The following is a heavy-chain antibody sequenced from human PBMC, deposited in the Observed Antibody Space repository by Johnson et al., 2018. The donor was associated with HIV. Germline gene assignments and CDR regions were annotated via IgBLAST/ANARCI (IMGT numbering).Heavy chain of an antibody. J-gene: IGHJ3*02. D-gene: IGHD1-26*01. CDR3: AKDLFTEREDDAFDI. CDR2: IWYDGSNK. CDR1: GITFSNAW. Sequence: QVQLVESGGGSVKPGGSLRLSCAASGITFSNAWMSWVRQAPGKGLEWVALIWYDGSNKYYADSVKGRFTISRDNSKNTLYLQMNSLRAEDTAVYYCAKDLFTEREDDAFDIWGQGTMVTVSS. V-gene: IGHV3-33*06.